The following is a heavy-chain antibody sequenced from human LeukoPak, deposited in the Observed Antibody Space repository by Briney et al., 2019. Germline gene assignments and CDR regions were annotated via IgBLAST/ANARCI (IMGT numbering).Heavy chain of an antibody. CDR1: GFTLRSYG. D-gene: IGHD4-17*01. CDR3: AKDFTADYGDYNWFDP. Sequence: GGSLRLSCAASGFTLRSYGMSWVRQAPGKGLEWVSAITSGYSTYYADSVKGRFTISRDNSKNTLYLQMNSLRAEDTALYYCAKDFTADYGDYNWFDPWGQGTLVTVSS. V-gene: IGHV3-23*01. J-gene: IGHJ5*02. CDR2: ITSGYST.